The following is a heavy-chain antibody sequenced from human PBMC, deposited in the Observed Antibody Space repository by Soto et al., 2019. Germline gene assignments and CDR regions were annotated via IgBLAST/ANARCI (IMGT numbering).Heavy chain of an antibody. V-gene: IGHV2-5*02. J-gene: IGHJ4*02. D-gene: IGHD3-9*01. CDR3: AHRFDWYYFNF. CDR1: GFSLSTTEVG. Sequence: QITLKESGPPLVKPTQTLTLTCTFSGFSLSTTEVGVGWLRQPPGKALEWLALIYWDDDKRYSPSLKSRLTITKDTSKNQVVLTMTNMDPVDTGTYYCAHRFDWYYFNFWGLGTLVTVSS. CDR2: IYWDDDK.